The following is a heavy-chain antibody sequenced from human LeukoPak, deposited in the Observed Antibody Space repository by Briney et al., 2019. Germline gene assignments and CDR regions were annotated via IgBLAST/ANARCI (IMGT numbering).Heavy chain of an antibody. D-gene: IGHD4-17*01. CDR3: ARTGIDYGDYGLLDY. CDR2: ISAYNGHT. J-gene: IGHJ4*02. CDR1: GYTFTKYG. V-gene: IGHV1-18*01. Sequence: GASVKVSCKASGYTFTKYGITWVRQAPGQGPEWVGWISAYNGHTESAQKFQGRVTMTTDTSTNTAYMELRSLRSDGTAVYYCARTGIDYGDYGLLDYWGQGSLVTVPS.